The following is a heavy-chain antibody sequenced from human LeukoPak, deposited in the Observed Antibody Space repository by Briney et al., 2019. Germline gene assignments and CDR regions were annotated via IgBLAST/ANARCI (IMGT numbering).Heavy chain of an antibody. Sequence: SQTLSLTCTVSGGSISSAGYYWSWIRQPAGKGLEWIGRIYSSGSTNYNPSLKSRVTISEDTSKNQFSLKLSSVTAADTAVYYCARGLWAWNWNYPRVPTNPGFDYWGQGTLVTVSS. D-gene: IGHD1-7*01. CDR1: GGSISSAGYY. J-gene: IGHJ4*02. CDR2: IYSSGST. CDR3: ARGLWAWNWNYPRVPTNPGFDY. V-gene: IGHV4-61*02.